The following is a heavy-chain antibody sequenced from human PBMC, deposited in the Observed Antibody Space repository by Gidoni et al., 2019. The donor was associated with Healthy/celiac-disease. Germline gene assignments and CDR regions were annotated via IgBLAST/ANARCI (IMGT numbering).Heavy chain of an antibody. CDR2: IRGSGGST. Sequence: EVQLLESGGGLVQPGGSLRLSCAASGFTFSSYAMSWVRQAPGKGLEWVSAIRGSGGSTYYADSVKGRFTISRDNSKNTLYLQMNSLRAEDTAVYYCAKLMVRGVIINLGSYYGMDVWGQGTTVTVSS. V-gene: IGHV3-23*01. CDR1: GFTFSSYA. D-gene: IGHD3-10*01. J-gene: IGHJ6*02. CDR3: AKLMVRGVIINLGSYYGMDV.